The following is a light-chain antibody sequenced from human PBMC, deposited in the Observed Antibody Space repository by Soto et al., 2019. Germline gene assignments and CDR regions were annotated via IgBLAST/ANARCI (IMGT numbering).Light chain of an antibody. Sequence: EIVLTQSPGTLSLSPGERATLSCRASQSVSSSHLVWYQQKPGQAPRLLIYGASSRATGIPDRFSGSGSGTDFTLTISRLEPEDFAVYYCQQYGSSPPMYTFGQGTKLEIK. J-gene: IGKJ2*01. CDR2: GAS. CDR1: QSVSSSH. CDR3: QQYGSSPPMYT. V-gene: IGKV3-20*01.